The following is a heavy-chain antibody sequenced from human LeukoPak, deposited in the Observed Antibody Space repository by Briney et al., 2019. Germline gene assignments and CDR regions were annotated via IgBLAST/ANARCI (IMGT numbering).Heavy chain of an antibody. D-gene: IGHD3-22*01. CDR2: ISSSSSYI. CDR1: GFTFSSYS. J-gene: IGHJ4*02. V-gene: IGHV3-21*01. Sequence: NTGGSLRLSCAASGFTFSSYSMNWVRQAPGKGLEWVSSISSSSSYIYYADSVKGRFTISRDNAKNSLYLQMNSLRAEDTAVYYCASRVVYYYDSSGSLDDYWGQGTLVTVSS. CDR3: ASRVVYYYDSSGSLDDY.